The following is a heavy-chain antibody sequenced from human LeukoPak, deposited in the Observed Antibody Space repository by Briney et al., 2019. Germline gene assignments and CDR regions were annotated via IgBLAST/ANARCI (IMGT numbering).Heavy chain of an antibody. J-gene: IGHJ5*02. CDR2: ISAYNGNT. D-gene: IGHD3-22*01. Sequence: GASVKVSCKASGYTFTSYGISWVGQAPGQGLEWMGWISAYNGNTNYAQKLQGRVTMTTDTSTSTAYMELRSLRSDDTAVYYCARGRRSDYYDSSGYSSFGPWGQGTLVTVSS. CDR1: GYTFTSYG. CDR3: ARGRRSDYYDSSGYSSFGP. V-gene: IGHV1-18*01.